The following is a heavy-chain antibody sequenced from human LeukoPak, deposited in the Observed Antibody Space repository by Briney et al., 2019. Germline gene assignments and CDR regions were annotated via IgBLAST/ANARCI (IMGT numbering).Heavy chain of an antibody. D-gene: IGHD3-22*01. CDR2: ISGSGGST. CDR1: GFAFSSYA. CDR3: AKPPYGNSDYYPFDS. V-gene: IGHV3-23*01. Sequence: GGSLRLSCAASGFAFSSYAMSWVRQAPGKGLEWVSAISGSGGSTYYADSVKGRFTISRDNSKNTLYLQVNSLRAEDTAVYYCAKPPYGNSDYYPFDSWGQGTLVSVPS. J-gene: IGHJ4*02.